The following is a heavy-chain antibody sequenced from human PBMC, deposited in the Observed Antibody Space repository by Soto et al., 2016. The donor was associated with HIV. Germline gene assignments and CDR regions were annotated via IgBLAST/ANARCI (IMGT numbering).Heavy chain of an antibody. V-gene: IGHV1-8*03. CDR1: GYTFINYD. D-gene: IGHD3-22*01. CDR2: MNPNSGNT. CDR3: ARSISPPLYYDSSGSLDY. J-gene: IGHJ4*01. Sequence: QVQLVQSGTEVKKPGASVKVSCKASGYTFINYDINWVRQATGQGLEWMGWMNPNSGNTGYAQKFQGRVTITRNSSISTAYMELSSLRSEDTAIYYCARSISPPLYYDSSGSLDYWGPERWSPSPQ.